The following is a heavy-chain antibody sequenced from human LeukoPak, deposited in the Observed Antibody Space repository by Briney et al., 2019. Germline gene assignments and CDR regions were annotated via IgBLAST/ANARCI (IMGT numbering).Heavy chain of an antibody. V-gene: IGHV3-15*01. D-gene: IGHD3-3*01. CDR3: TTDRQSTIFGVVIKWLGRNDYYMDV. J-gene: IGHJ6*03. Sequence: GGSLRLSCAASGFTFSNAWMSWVRQAPGKGLEWVGRIKRKTGGGKTDYAAPVKGRFTISRDDSKNTLELQMNSLKTEDTAVYYCTTDRQSTIFGVVIKWLGRNDYYMDVWGKGTTVTVSS. CDR2: IKRKTGGGKT. CDR1: GFTFSNAW.